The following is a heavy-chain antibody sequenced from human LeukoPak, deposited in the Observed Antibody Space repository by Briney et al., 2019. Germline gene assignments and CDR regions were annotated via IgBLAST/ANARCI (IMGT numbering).Heavy chain of an antibody. CDR3: ARPKGYSSSGFIY. CDR2: ISAYNGNT. Sequence: ASVKVSCKASGYTFTSYGISWVRQAPGQGLEWMGWISAYNGNTNYAQKLQGRVTMTTDTPTSTAYTELRSLRSDDTAVYYCARPKGYSSSGFIYWGQGTLVTVSS. J-gene: IGHJ4*02. V-gene: IGHV1-18*01. D-gene: IGHD6-13*01. CDR1: GYTFTSYG.